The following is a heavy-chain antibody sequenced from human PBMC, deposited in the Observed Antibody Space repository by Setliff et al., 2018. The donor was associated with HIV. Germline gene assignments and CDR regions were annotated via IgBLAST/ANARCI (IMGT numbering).Heavy chain of an antibody. CDR2: ISPSGRT. J-gene: IGHJ6*03. Sequence: LSLTCAVSGGSISTDNWWNWVRQTPGKGLEWTGEISPSGRTNYNPSLKSRVTISVDSSKNQFSLKMTSVTAADTAVYYCARHVEYMVRGVITHYYYYYMDVWGKGTTVTVSS. D-gene: IGHD3-10*01. CDR3: ARHVEYMVRGVITHYYYYYMDV. V-gene: IGHV4-4*02. CDR1: GGSISTDNW.